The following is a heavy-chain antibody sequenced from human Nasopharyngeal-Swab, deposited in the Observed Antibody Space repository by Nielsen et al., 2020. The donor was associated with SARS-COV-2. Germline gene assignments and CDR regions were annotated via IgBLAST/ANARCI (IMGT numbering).Heavy chain of an antibody. V-gene: IGHV4-34*01. J-gene: IGHJ4*02. CDR2: INHSGST. CDR3: ARGIRPGPRATRGRYFDY. D-gene: IGHD1-26*01. Sequence: WIRQPPGKGLAWIGEINHSGSTNYNPSLKSRVTISVDTSKNQFSLKLSSVTAADTAVYYCARGIRPGPRATRGRYFDYWGQGTLVTVSS.